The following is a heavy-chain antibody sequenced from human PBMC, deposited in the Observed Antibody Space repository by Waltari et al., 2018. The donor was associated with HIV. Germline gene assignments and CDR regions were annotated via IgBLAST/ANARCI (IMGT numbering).Heavy chain of an antibody. D-gene: IGHD3-9*01. V-gene: IGHV3-64D*06. Sequence: EVQLVESGGTLVQPGGSLRLSCSASGFTFSSYAIHWVRQTPGKGVEYVSTIRVDGHSTYYAGSLKGRFTITRDNSKNTVWLQMRSLRAEDTAVYYCAKGNYDVLTGYYGPSFEYWGQGTLVTVSS. J-gene: IGHJ4*02. CDR3: AKGNYDVLTGYYGPSFEY. CDR1: GFTFSSYA. CDR2: IRVDGHST.